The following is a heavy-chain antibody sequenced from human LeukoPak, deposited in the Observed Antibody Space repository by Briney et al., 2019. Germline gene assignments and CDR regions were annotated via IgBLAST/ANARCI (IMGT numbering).Heavy chain of an antibody. CDR3: VTYYFDSSGPKKNY. CDR2: INHSGST. D-gene: IGHD3-22*01. J-gene: IGHJ4*02. V-gene: IGHV4-39*07. Sequence: SETLSLTCTVSGGSISSGGYYWSWIRQPPGKGLEWIGEINHSGSTNYNPSLKSRVTISVDTSKKQFSLKLSSVTAADTAVYYCVTYYFDSSGPKKNYWGQGTLVTVSS. CDR1: GGSISSGGYY.